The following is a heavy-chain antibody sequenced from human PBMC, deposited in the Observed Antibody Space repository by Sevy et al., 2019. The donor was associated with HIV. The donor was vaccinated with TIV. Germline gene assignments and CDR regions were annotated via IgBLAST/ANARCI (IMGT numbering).Heavy chain of an antibody. D-gene: IGHD6-19*01. J-gene: IGHJ6*02. CDR2: ISYDGSNK. CDR1: GFTFSSYA. CDR3: AREAVAGPMDV. V-gene: IGHV3-30*04. Sequence: GGSLRLSCAASGFTFSSYAMNWVRQAPGRGLEWVAVISYDGSNKYYADSVKGRFTISRDNSKNTLYLQMNSLRAEDTAVYYCAREAVAGPMDVWGQRTTVTVSS.